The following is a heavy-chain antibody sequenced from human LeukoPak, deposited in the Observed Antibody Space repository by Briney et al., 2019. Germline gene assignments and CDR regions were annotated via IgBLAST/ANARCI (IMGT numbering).Heavy chain of an antibody. CDR1: GFTFSGYA. CDR2: ISGSGGST. J-gene: IGHJ6*02. Sequence: PGGSLRLSCAASGFTFSGYAMSWVRQAPGKGLEWVSAISGSGGSTYYADSVKGRFTNSRDNSKNTLYLQMNSLRAEDTAVYYCAKGVRVCSSTSCLPLKYYYYGMDVWGQGTTVTVSS. CDR3: AKGVRVCSSTSCLPLKYYYYGMDV. D-gene: IGHD2-2*01. V-gene: IGHV3-23*01.